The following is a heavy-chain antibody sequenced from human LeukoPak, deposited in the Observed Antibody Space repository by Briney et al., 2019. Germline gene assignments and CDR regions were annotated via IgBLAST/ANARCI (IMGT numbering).Heavy chain of an antibody. V-gene: IGHV1-2*02. D-gene: IGHD5-24*01. CDR1: GYTFSGYY. CDR2: INPNSGGT. J-gene: IGHJ4*02. Sequence: ASVKVSCKASGYTFSGYYMNWVRQAPGQGLEWMGWINPNSGGTNSAVKFQGRVTMTRDTSISTAYMELSRLRSDDTAVYYCARARGLQFPDYWGQGTLVTVSS. CDR3: ARARGLQFPDY.